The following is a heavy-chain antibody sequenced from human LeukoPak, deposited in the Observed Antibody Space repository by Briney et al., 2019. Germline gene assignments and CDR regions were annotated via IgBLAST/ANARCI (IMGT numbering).Heavy chain of an antibody. Sequence: ASVTVSFKASGGTFSIYAISWVRQAPGQGLEWMGGIIPIFGTANYAQKFQGRVTITADESTSTAYMELSSLRSEDTAVYYCASGIGFARLPHNWGQGTLVTVSS. J-gene: IGHJ4*02. V-gene: IGHV1-69*13. CDR1: GGTFSIYA. CDR3: ASGIGFARLPHN. CDR2: IIPIFGTA. D-gene: IGHD3-10*01.